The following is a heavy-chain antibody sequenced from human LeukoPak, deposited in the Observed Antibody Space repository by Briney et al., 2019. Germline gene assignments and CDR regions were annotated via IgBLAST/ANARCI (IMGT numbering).Heavy chain of an antibody. CDR3: ARESGRNYYDSSGYNNWFDP. J-gene: IGHJ5*02. CDR1: GYTFTGYY. Sequence: ASVKVSCKASGYTFTGYYMHWVRQAPGQGLEWMGWINPNSGGTNYAQKFQGRVTITRDTSASTAYMELSSLRSEDMAVYYCARESGRNYYDSSGYNNWFDPWGQGTLVTVSS. V-gene: IGHV1-2*02. D-gene: IGHD3-22*01. CDR2: INPNSGGT.